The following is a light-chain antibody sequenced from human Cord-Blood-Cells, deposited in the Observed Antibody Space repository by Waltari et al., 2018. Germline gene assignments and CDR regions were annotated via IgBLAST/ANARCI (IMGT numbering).Light chain of an antibody. J-gene: IGKJ1*01. V-gene: IGKV1-39*01. CDR1: QSISSY. CDR3: QQSYSTPRT. Sequence: DIQMTQSPSSLSASVGDRVTITCRASQSISSYLNWDQQKPGKAPKLLIYAASSLQSGVPSRCSGSGSGTDFTLTISSLQPEDFATYYCQQSYSTPRTFGQGTKVEIK. CDR2: AAS.